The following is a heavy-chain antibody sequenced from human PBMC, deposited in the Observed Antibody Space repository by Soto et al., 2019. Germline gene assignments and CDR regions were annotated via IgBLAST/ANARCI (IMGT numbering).Heavy chain of an antibody. D-gene: IGHD6-19*01. V-gene: IGHV3-23*01. J-gene: IGHJ4*02. CDR2: ISGSGDST. CDR1: GFTFSTYA. Sequence: EVQLLESGGGLVQPGGSLRLSCAASGFTFSTYAMNWVRQAPGKGLEWVSGISGSGDSTYYADSVKGRFTVSRDNSKNTLYLQMNSLRAEDTAVFYCAKERSSGWSFDYWGQGNLVNVSS. CDR3: AKERSSGWSFDY.